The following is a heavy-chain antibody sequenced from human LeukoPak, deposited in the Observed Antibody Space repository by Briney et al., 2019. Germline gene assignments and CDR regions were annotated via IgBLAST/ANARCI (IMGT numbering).Heavy chain of an antibody. D-gene: IGHD2-2*01. V-gene: IGHV1-69*04. J-gene: IGHJ4*02. CDR1: GGTFSSYA. Sequence: SVKVSCKASGGTFSSYAISWVRQAPGQGLEWMGRIIPILGIANYAQKFQGRVTITADKSTSTAYMELSSLRSEDTAVYYCARESLAYQLPPKHSYFDYWGQGTLVTVSS. CDR2: IIPILGIA. CDR3: ARESLAYQLPPKHSYFDY.